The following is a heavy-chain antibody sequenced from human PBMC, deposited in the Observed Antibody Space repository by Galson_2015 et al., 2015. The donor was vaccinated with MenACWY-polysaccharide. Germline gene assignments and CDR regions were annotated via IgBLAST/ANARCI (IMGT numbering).Heavy chain of an antibody. CDR1: GSSISSGYY. V-gene: IGHV4-38-2*01. D-gene: IGHD1-26*01. CDR3: ARVEKYSGSYYILH. Sequence: ATLSLTCAVSGSSISSGYYWGWIRQPPGQGLEWIGRIYHSGSTYYNPSLQSRVTISVDTSKDQFSLKLSSVTAADTAVYYCARVEKYSGSYYILHWGQGTLVTVSS. CDR2: IYHSGST. J-gene: IGHJ4*02.